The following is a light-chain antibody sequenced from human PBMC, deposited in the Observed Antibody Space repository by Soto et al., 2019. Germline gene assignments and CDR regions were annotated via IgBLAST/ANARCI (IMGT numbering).Light chain of an antibody. Sequence: QSALTQPPSASGSPGQSVTISCTGSSSDVGGYTFVSWYQQHPGKAPKAMIFEVSKRPSGVPDRFSGSKSGNTASLTVSGLQAEDEADYYCSSYAGSNTVVFGGGTKLTVL. J-gene: IGLJ2*01. CDR3: SSYAGSNTVV. CDR1: SSDVGGYTF. V-gene: IGLV2-8*01. CDR2: EVS.